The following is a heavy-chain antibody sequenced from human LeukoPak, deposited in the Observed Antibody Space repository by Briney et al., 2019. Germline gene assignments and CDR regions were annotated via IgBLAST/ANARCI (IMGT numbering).Heavy chain of an antibody. V-gene: IGHV1-2*04. J-gene: IGHJ6*03. CDR2: INPNSGGT. CDR1: GYTFTGYY. D-gene: IGHD3-16*01. Sequence: ASVKVSCKASGYTFTGYYMHWVRRAPGQGLEWMGWINPNSGGTNYAQKFQGWVTMTRDTSISTAYMELSRLRSDDTAVYYCARWGLGSLDGYYYYMDVWGKGTTVTVSS. CDR3: ARWGLGSLDGYYYYMDV.